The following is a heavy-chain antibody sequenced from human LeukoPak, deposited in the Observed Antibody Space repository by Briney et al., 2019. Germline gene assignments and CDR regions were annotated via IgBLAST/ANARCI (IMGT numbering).Heavy chain of an antibody. J-gene: IGHJ4*02. V-gene: IGHV4-39*01. CDR2: IYYSRST. CDR3: GRHRKGDFPAGFDY. D-gene: IGHD6-19*01. CDR1: GRSISGSSYY. Sequence: SETLSLTCTVSGRSISGSSYYWGWIRQPPGKGLEWIGSIYYSRSTYYNPSLKSQVTISLDPSHNQFSLKLSSVTAADTAVYYCGRHRKGDFPAGFDYWGQGTLVTVSS.